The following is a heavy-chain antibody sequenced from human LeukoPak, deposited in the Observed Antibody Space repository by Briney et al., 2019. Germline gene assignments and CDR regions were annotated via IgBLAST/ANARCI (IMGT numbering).Heavy chain of an antibody. D-gene: IGHD5-24*01. CDR3: ARESVEMATINAFDI. CDR2: IYDSGST. CDR1: GASIRSDDYY. J-gene: IGHJ3*02. V-gene: IGHV4-30-4*02. Sequence: SETLSLTCTVSGASIRSDDYYWSWIRQPPGKGLEWIGYIYDSGSTYYNPSLKSRVTISVDTSKNQFSLKLSSVTAADTAVYYCARESVEMATINAFDIWGQGTMVTVSS.